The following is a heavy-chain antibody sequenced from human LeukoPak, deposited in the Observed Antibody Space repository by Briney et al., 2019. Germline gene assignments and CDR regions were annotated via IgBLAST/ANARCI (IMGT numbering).Heavy chain of an antibody. CDR1: GGSFSGYY. CDR3: ARYCSDFTCGWFDP. D-gene: IGHD2-15*01. CDR2: INHSGST. V-gene: IGHV4-34*01. J-gene: IGHJ5*02. Sequence: SETLSLTCAVYGGSFSGYYWSWIRQPPGKGLEWIGEINHSGSTNYNPSLKSRVTISVDTSKNRFSLKLSSVTAADTAVYHCARYCSDFTCGWFDPWGRGTLVTVSS.